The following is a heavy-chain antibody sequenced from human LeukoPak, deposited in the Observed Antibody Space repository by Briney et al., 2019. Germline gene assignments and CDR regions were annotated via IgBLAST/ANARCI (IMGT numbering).Heavy chain of an antibody. J-gene: IGHJ6*03. CDR2: INTNTGNP. CDR1: GYTFTSYA. D-gene: IGHD3-10*01. V-gene: IGHV7-4-1*02. Sequence: ASVKVSCKASGYTFTSYAMNWVRQAPGQGLEGMGWINTNTGNPTYAQGFTGRFVFSLDTSVSTAYLQISSLKAEDTAVYYCARDWGSGSYYTYYYYYMDVWGKGTTVTVSS. CDR3: ARDWGSGSYYTYYYYYMDV.